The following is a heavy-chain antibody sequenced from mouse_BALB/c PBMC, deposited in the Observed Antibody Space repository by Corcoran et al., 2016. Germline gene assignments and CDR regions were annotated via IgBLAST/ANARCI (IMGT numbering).Heavy chain of an antibody. D-gene: IGHD6-1*01. CDR2: IDPENGNT. J-gene: IGHJ4*01. V-gene: IGHV14-1*02. CDR3: ARVNPYAMDY. CDR1: GFYINDYY. Sequence: EVQLQQSGAELVRPGALVKLSCKASGFYINDYYMHWVKQRPEQGLEWIGWIDPENGNTIYDPKFQGKASITADTSSNTAYLRLSSLTSEDTAVYYCARVNPYAMDYWGQGTSVTVSS.